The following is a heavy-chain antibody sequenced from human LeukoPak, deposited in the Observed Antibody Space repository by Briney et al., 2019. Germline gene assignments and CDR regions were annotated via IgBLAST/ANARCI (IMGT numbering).Heavy chain of an antibody. D-gene: IGHD5-18*01. V-gene: IGHV3-53*01. CDR3: ARDTAMATTGAFDF. Sequence: GGSLRLSCAASGFTVSSNYMSWVRQAPGKGLEWVSVIYSGGSTYYADSVKGRFTISRDNSKNTLYLQMNSLRAEDTAVYYCARDTAMATTGAFDFWGQGTMVTVSS. CDR2: IYSGGST. CDR1: GFTVSSNY. J-gene: IGHJ3*01.